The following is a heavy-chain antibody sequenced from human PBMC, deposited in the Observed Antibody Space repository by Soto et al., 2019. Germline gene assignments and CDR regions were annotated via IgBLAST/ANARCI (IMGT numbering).Heavy chain of an antibody. Sequence: EVHLLESGGDLVQPGGSLRLSCAASGFTFSNYAMSWVRQAPGKGLDWVSGISGSAASTFYADSVKGRFTISRDNSKNTLYLQMNSLRAEDTAVYYCAKWTGRYCSGGRCYLDARFDYWGQGTLVTVSS. CDR2: ISGSAAST. CDR3: AKWTGRYCSGGRCYLDARFDY. J-gene: IGHJ4*02. CDR1: GFTFSNYA. D-gene: IGHD2-15*01. V-gene: IGHV3-23*01.